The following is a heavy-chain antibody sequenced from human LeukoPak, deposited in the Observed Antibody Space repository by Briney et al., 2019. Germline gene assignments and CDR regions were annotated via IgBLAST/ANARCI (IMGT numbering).Heavy chain of an antibody. CDR3: ARAPADFWSGYSGWSDP. Sequence: GASVKVSCKASGYTFTSYYMHWVRQAPGQGLEWMGIINPSGGITSYAQKFQGRVTMTRDTSTSTVYMDLSSLRSEDTAVYYCARAPADFWSGYSGWSDPWGQGTLVTVSS. J-gene: IGHJ5*02. D-gene: IGHD3-3*01. CDR2: INPSGGIT. V-gene: IGHV1-46*01. CDR1: GYTFTSYY.